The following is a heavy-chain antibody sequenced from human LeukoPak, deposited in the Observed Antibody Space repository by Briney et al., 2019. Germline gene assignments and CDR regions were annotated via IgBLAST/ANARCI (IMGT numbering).Heavy chain of an antibody. D-gene: IGHD2-2*01. Sequence: GGSLRLSCAASGFTFSDYYISWIRQAPGKGLEWVSYISSSSSYTNYADSVKGRFTISRDNAKNSLYLQMNSLRAEDTAVYYCARSPLLVPAAINFDYWGQGTLVTVSS. J-gene: IGHJ4*02. CDR3: ARSPLLVPAAINFDY. CDR2: ISSSSSYT. V-gene: IGHV3-11*03. CDR1: GFTFSDYY.